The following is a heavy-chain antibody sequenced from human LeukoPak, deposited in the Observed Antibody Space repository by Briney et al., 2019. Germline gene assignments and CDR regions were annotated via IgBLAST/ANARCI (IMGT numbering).Heavy chain of an antibody. D-gene: IGHD3-22*01. CDR3: VRDSATMIVVVITTTPFDY. CDR2: ISAYNGNT. V-gene: IGHV1-18*01. Sequence: ASVKVSCKASGYTSTSYGISWVRQAPGQGLEWMGWISAYNGNTNYAQKLQGRVTMTTDTSTSTAYMELRSLRSDDTAVYYCVRDSATMIVVVITTTPFDYWGQGTLVTVSS. J-gene: IGHJ4*02. CDR1: GYTSTSYG.